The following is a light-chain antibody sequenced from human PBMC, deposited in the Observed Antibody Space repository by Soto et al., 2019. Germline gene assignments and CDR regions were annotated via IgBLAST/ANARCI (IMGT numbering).Light chain of an antibody. CDR1: QSVDIN. J-gene: IGKJ4*01. CDR2: GAS. V-gene: IGKV3-15*01. Sequence: EIVLTQSPGTLSVSPGDRVTLSCRASQSVDINLAWYQQRAGQAPRLLVYGASTKATDMPGRFSGRGSGTEFTLTINNLQSEDFAVYYCQRYNNWPLTFGGGTKVDIK. CDR3: QRYNNWPLT.